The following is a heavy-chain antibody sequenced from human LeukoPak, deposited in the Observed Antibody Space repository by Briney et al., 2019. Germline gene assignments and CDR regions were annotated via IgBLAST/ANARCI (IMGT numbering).Heavy chain of an antibody. CDR2: VSDSGVNT. J-gene: IGHJ3*02. D-gene: IGHD2-2*01. V-gene: IGHV3-23*01. CDR1: GFSFSGYA. Sequence: GGSLRLSCEASGFSFSGYAMSWVRQAPGKGLDWVSGVSDSGVNTYYADSVKGRFTISRDNSKYTLFLQMNSLGAEDTAVYYCARLSGKLGVVVPAARFAFDIWGQGTMVTVSS. CDR3: ARLSGKLGVVVPAARFAFDI.